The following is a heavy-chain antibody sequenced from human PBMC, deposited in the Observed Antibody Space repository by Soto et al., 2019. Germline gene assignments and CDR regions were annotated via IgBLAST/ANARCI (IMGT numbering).Heavy chain of an antibody. D-gene: IGHD3-16*01. CDR3: ASRVGAVDY. V-gene: IGHV3-33*01. CDR1: GFTFSSFV. J-gene: IGHJ4*02. Sequence: QVQLVESGGGGVQPGRSLRLSCATSGFTFSSFVMHWVRQAPGKGLEWVAVIYHDGSNKYYADSVKGRFTISRDNSKSPLYLPMTSLRAEDTAVYYSASRVGAVDYWGQGTLVTVSS. CDR2: IYHDGSNK.